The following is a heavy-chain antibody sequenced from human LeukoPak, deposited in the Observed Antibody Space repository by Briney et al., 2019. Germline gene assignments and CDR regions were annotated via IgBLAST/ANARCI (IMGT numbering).Heavy chain of an antibody. CDR1: SGSISTSNYY. Sequence: PSETLSLTCTVSSGSISTSNYYWGWVRQPPRKALEWIGYIYYSGTTNYNPSLKSRVTTSVDTSKNQFSLKLTSVTAADTAVYYCARGLLSGSYYNRILHNRKYYFDSWGQGTLVTVSS. J-gene: IGHJ4*02. D-gene: IGHD1-26*01. CDR3: ARGLLSGSYYNRILHNRKYYFDS. CDR2: IYYSGTT. V-gene: IGHV4-61*05.